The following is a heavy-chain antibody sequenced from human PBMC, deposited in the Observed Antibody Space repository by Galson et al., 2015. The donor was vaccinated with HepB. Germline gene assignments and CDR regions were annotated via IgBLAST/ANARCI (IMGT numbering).Heavy chain of an antibody. D-gene: IGHD6-19*01. CDR2: ISGSGGST. CDR3: AKDYFVGAVAGTSRGSKRGGPGY. Sequence: SLRLSCAASGFTFSSYAMSWVRQAPGKGLEWVSAISGSGGSTYYADSVKGRFTISRDNSENTLYLQMNSLRAEDAAVYYCAKDYFVGAVAGTSRGSKRGGPGYWGQGTLVTVSS. V-gene: IGHV3-23*01. CDR1: GFTFSSYA. J-gene: IGHJ4*02.